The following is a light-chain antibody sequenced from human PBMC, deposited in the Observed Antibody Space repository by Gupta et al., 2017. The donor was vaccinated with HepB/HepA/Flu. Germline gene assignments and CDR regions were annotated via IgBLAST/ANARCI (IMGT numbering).Light chain of an antibody. CDR1: QSISSY. J-gene: IGKJ4*01. V-gene: IGKV1-39*01. CDR2: AAS. Sequence: DIQMTQSPSSLSASVGDRVTITCRASQSISSYLNWYQQRPGKVPKFLIYAASNLQSGVPSRFSGSGSGTDFTLTISSLQPEDFATYYCQQSFNTPLTFGGGTKVEIK. CDR3: QQSFNTPLT.